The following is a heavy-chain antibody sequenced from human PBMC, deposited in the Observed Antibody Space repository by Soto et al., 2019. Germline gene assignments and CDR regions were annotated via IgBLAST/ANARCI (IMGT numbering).Heavy chain of an antibody. CDR3: ARAVSVPADFDY. CDR1: GYTFTGYA. CDR2: INAGNGNT. V-gene: IGHV1-3*05. J-gene: IGHJ4*02. D-gene: IGHD6-19*01. Sequence: QVQLVQSGAEEKKPGASVKVSCKASGYTFTGYAMHWVRQAPGQRLEWMGWINAGNGNTKYSQKFQGRFTITRDTSARKAYMEMSSLRSEDTAVYYCARAVSVPADFDYWGQGTLVTVSS.